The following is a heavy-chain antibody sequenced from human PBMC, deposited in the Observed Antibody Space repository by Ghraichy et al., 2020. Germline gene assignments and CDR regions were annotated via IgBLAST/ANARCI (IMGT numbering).Heavy chain of an antibody. CDR3: AAPKPYYYGSGSYYNVPQTGYYYYYMDV. J-gene: IGHJ6*03. Sequence: SVKVSCKASGFTFTSSAVQWVRQARGQRLEWIGWIVVGSGNTNYAQKFQERVTITRDMSTSTAYMELSSLRSEDTAVYYCAAPKPYYYGSGSYYNVPQTGYYYYYMDVWGKGTTVTVSS. CDR1: GFTFTSSA. V-gene: IGHV1-58*01. CDR2: IVVGSGNT. D-gene: IGHD3-10*01.